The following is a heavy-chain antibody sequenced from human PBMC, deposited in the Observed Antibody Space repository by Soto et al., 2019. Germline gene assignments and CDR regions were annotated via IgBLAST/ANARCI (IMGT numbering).Heavy chain of an antibody. D-gene: IGHD2-15*01. V-gene: IGHV1-8*01. CDR1: GYTFTSYD. CDR3: ARQRPIVAVVAARTGSWFDP. CDR2: MNPNSGNT. Sequence: ASVKVSCKASGYTFTSYDINWARQATGQGLEWMGWMNPNSGNTGYAQKFQGRVTMTRNTSISTAYMELSSLRSEDTAVYYCARQRPIVAVVAARTGSWFDPWGQGTLVTVSS. J-gene: IGHJ5*02.